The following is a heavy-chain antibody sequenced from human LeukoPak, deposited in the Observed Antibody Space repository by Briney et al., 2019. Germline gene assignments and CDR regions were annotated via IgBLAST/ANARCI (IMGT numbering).Heavy chain of an antibody. V-gene: IGHV7-4-1*02. J-gene: IGHJ4*02. D-gene: IGHD1-1*01. Sequence: ASVKLSLKAFGHSRTNYGFNWVRQAPGQGLELRWCVNTNTGNRTYAQGFTGRFVFSLDTSCNTSYLQISSPKAEATALYYCARGLSVLHWNDLSRISGYWGQGTLVTVSS. CDR1: GHSRTNYG. CDR3: ARGLSVLHWNDLSRISGY. CDR2: VNTNTGNR.